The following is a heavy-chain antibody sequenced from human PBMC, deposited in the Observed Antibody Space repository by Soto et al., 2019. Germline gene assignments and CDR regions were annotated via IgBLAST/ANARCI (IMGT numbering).Heavy chain of an antibody. Sequence: PGGSLRLSCAASGFTLGDYGMHWVRQAPGKGLGWVSGISWNSGSIGYADSVKGRFTISRDNAKNSLYLQMNSLRAEDTALYYCAKDGGTNYYYGMVVWGQGSTVTVSS. V-gene: IGHV3-9*01. J-gene: IGHJ6*02. CDR2: ISWNSGSI. D-gene: IGHD3-16*01. CDR3: AKDGGTNYYYGMVV. CDR1: GFTLGDYG.